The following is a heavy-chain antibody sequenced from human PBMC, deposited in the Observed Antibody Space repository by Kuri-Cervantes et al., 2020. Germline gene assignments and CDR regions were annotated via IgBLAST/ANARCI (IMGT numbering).Heavy chain of an antibody. CDR2: IIPIFGTA. CDR3: ARDGCEYSGSDPCG. Sequence: SVKVSCKVSGYTLTELSMHWVRQAPGKGLEWMGGIIPIFGTANYAQKFQGRVTITADESTSTAYMELSSLRSEDTAVYYCARDGCEYSGSDPCGWGQGTLVTVSS. J-gene: IGHJ4*02. CDR1: GYTLTELS. D-gene: IGHD5-12*01. V-gene: IGHV1-69*13.